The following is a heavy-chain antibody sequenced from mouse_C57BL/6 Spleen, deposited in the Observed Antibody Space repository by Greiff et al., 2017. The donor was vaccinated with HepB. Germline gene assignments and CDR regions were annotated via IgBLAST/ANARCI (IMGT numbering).Heavy chain of an antibody. Sequence: EVQLVESGGDLVKPGGSLKLSCAASGFTFSSYGMSWVRQTPDKRLEWVATISSGGSYTYYPDSVKGRFTISRDNAKNTLYLQMSSLKSEDTAMYYCARPIYYYGSSYTYWGQGTLVTVSA. D-gene: IGHD1-1*01. J-gene: IGHJ3*01. CDR2: ISSGGSYT. V-gene: IGHV5-6*01. CDR1: GFTFSSYG. CDR3: ARPIYYYGSSYTY.